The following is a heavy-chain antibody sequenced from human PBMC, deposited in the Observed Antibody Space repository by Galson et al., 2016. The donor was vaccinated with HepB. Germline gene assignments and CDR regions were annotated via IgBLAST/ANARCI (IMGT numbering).Heavy chain of an antibody. CDR3: ARRLSYHDSGGNPVILGYSMDV. CDR2: IFWDDET. J-gene: IGHJ6*02. V-gene: IGHV2-5*02. D-gene: IGHD3-22*01. CDR1: GFSLTTSGVG. Sequence: PALVKPTQTLTLTCTLSGFSLTTSGVGVGWIRQPPGKALEWLALIFWDDETLYSPSLESRLTITKDTSKNLVVLTLTSVDPVDTATYYCARRLSYHDSGGNPVILGYSMDVWGQGTTVTVSS.